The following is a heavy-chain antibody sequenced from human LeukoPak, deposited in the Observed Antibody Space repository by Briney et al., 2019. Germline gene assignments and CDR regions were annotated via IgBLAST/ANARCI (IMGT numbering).Heavy chain of an antibody. V-gene: IGHV4-59*01. CDR1: GGSISSYY. Sequence: SETLSLTCTVSGGSISSYYWSWIRQPPGKGLEWIGYIYYSGSTNYNPSLKSRVTISVDTSKNQFSLKLSSVTAADTAVYYCASSRIYGVFDYWGQGTLVTVSS. J-gene: IGHJ4*02. CDR2: IYYSGST. D-gene: IGHD5-12*01. CDR3: ASSRIYGVFDY.